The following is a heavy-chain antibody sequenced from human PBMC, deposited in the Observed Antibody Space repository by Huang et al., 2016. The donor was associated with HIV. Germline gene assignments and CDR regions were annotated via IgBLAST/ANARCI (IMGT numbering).Heavy chain of an antibody. V-gene: IGHV4-34*02. D-gene: IGHD2-21*02. J-gene: IGHJ1*01. CDR1: GGFFGGYQ. Sequence: EQGGQGRLNLWEPLPPPSAVYGGFFGGYQWTWFVRSPGKGLEWIEEINHSVSATYNPSLKPRVTITVDMSKNQFSLKMTSLTVTDTAVYFCARGLRFCRGGDCFPTHFQHWSQG. CDR3: ARGLRFCRGGDCFPTHFQH. CDR2: INHSVSA.